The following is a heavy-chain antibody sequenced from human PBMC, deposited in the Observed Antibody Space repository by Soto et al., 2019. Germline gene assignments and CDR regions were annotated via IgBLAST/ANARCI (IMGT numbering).Heavy chain of an antibody. Sequence: QVQLVESGGGVVQPGRSLRLSCVASGFTFNTYGMHWVRQAPGKGLEWVATISYDGSKKYYADSVKGRFTISRDNSKNTLYLQMDRLRPEDTALFYCAKDLYNSSRKGYCDLWGPGTLVTVSS. CDR3: AKDLYNSSRKGYCDL. D-gene: IGHD6-13*01. CDR1: GFTFNTYG. CDR2: ISYDGSKK. J-gene: IGHJ2*01. V-gene: IGHV3-30*18.